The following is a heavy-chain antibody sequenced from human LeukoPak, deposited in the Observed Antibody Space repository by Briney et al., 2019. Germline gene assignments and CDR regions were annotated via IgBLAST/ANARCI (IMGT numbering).Heavy chain of an antibody. J-gene: IGHJ4*02. CDR2: ISWNSGSI. CDR1: GFTFSNYW. D-gene: IGHD3-9*01. V-gene: IGHV3-9*01. Sequence: GGSLRLSCVASGFTFSNYWMLWVRQAPGKGLEWVSGISWNSGSIGYADSVKGRFTISRDNAKNSLYVQMNSLRPEDTALYYCARGGYDILTGYYTDFDYWGQGTLVTVSS. CDR3: ARGGYDILTGYYTDFDY.